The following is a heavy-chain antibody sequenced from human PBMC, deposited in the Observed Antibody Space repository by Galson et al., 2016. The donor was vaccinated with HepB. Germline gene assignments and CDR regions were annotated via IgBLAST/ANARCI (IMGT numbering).Heavy chain of an antibody. CDR2: TSSDEGDK. V-gene: IGHV3-30*18. Sequence: SLRLSCAASGFTFSNYGMHWVRQAPGKGMAWVADTSSDEGDKYYTESVKGRFTISRDNSKNTLFLQMNSLRAEDTAVYCCAKDGVAYCGTDCYFDYWGQGTLVTVSS. D-gene: IGHD2-21*01. CDR1: GFTFSNYG. CDR3: AKDGVAYCGTDCYFDY. J-gene: IGHJ4*02.